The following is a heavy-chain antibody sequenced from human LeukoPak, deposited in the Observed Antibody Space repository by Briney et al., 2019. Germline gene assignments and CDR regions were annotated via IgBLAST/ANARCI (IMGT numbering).Heavy chain of an antibody. CDR3: ARLSGYNLSRNAFNF. CDR1: GGSVSHTAYY. J-gene: IGHJ3*01. Sequence: SETLSLTCTVSGGSVSHTAYYWGWIRQPPGKGLECIGNIYMDGHTCYNPSLALRSRVTLSLDTSTNEFSLKVSSVTAADTAVYYCARLSGYNLSRNAFNFWGQGSMVTVSS. D-gene: IGHD5-12*01. V-gene: IGHV4-39*01. CDR2: IYMDGHT.